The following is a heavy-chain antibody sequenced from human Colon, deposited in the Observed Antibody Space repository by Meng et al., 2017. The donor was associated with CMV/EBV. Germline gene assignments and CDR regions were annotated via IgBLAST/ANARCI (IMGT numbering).Heavy chain of an antibody. J-gene: IGHJ5*02. CDR2: ISSSSSYI. CDR3: ARVQYCSSTSCYTCDA. D-gene: IGHD2-2*02. CDR1: GFTFSSYS. V-gene: IGHV3-21*01. Sequence: GESLKISCAASGFTFSSYSMNWVRQAPGKGLEWVSSISSSSSYIYYADSVKGRFTISRDNAKNSLYLQMNSLRAEDTAVYYCARVQYCSSTSCYTCDAWGQGTLVTVSS.